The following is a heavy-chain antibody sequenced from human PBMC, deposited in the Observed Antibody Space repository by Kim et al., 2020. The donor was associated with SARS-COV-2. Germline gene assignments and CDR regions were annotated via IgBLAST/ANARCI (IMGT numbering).Heavy chain of an antibody. CDR2: INPDTGGT. Sequence: ASVKVSCRASGYIFTDHYVHWVRQAPGQGLEWMGRINPDTGGTTYAQRFDGRVTMTTDTSISTAYMELRRLESDDTAVYYCARRPSQGFCSVTWFDPRGQGTLVTVSS. CDR1: GYIFTDHY. CDR3: ARRPSQGFCSVTWFDP. V-gene: IGHV1-2*06. D-gene: IGHD3-10*02. J-gene: IGHJ5*02.